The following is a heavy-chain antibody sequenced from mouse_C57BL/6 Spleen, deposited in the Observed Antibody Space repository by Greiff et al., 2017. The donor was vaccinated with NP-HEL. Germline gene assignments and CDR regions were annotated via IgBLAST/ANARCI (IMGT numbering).Heavy chain of an antibody. V-gene: IGHV5-4*01. CDR3: ARSGYPYYAMDY. CDR1: GFTFSSYA. J-gene: IGHJ4*01. CDR2: ISDGGSYT. D-gene: IGHD2-2*01. Sequence: EVQGVESGGGLVKPGGSLKLSCAASGFTFSSYAMSWVRQTPEKRLEWVATISDGGSYTYYPDNVKGRFTISRDNATNTLYLQMSHLKSEDTAMYYCARSGYPYYAMDYWGQGTSVTVSS.